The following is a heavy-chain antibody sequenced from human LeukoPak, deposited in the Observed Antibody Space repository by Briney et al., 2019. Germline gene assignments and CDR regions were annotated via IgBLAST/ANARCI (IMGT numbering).Heavy chain of an antibody. CDR1: GFTFSSYA. CDR3: AKVPSSSWYKGIDY. V-gene: IGHV3-23*01. Sequence: GGSLRLSCAASGFTFSSYAMSWVRQAPGKGLEWVSGISKSGGSSYYADSVKGRFTISRDNSKNTLYLQMNSLRAEDTAVYYCAKVPSSSWYKGIDYWGQGALVTVSS. D-gene: IGHD6-13*01. J-gene: IGHJ4*02. CDR2: ISKSGGSS.